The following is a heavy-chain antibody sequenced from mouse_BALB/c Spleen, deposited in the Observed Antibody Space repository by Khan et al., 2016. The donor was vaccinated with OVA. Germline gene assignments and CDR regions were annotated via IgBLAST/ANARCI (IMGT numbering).Heavy chain of an antibody. D-gene: IGHD1-2*01. V-gene: IGHV3-2*02. CDR3: ARTARIKY. CDR1: GYSITSGYG. J-gene: IGHJ2*01. CDR2: ISYSGST. Sequence: VQLQESGPGLVKPSQSLSLSCTVTGYSITSGYGWNWIRQFPGNKLEWMGYISYSGSTNYNPSFKSRTSITGDTSKNQFFLQLNSVTTEDTATYYCARTARIKYWGQGTTLTVSS.